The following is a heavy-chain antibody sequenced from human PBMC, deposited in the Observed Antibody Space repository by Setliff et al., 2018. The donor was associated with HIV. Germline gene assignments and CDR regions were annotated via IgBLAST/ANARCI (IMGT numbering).Heavy chain of an antibody. Sequence: GGSLRLSCAASGFTFRSYWMYWVRQPPGKGLVWVSRINIDGGSTNYADSVKGRSTISRDNAKNTLYLQMNGLSAEDTAVYYCARDRFRGGVGTGLAEYWGQGTVVTVSS. J-gene: IGHJ4*02. CDR3: ARDRFRGGVGTGLAEY. V-gene: IGHV3-74*01. CDR1: GFTFRSYW. CDR2: INIDGGST. D-gene: IGHD3-16*01.